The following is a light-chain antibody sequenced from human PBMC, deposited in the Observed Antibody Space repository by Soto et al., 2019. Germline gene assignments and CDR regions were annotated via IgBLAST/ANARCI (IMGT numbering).Light chain of an antibody. J-gene: IGKJ1*01. CDR2: AAS. V-gene: IGKV1-39*01. CDR3: QQTYSTPRT. Sequence: IQITQSPSSLSSSVGDKVTITCRASQSIASYLNWYQQKPGKAPKLLIYAASSLQSGVPSRFSGSGSETDFTLTISSLQREDFATYSCQQTYSTPRTFGQGTKVDIK. CDR1: QSIASY.